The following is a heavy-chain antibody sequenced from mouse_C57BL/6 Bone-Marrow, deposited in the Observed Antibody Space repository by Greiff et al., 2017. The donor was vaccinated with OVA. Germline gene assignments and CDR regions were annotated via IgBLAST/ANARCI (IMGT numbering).Heavy chain of an antibody. CDR2: IRSKSSNYAT. CDR3: GREDYGSSHLYY. V-gene: IGHV10-3*01. CDR1: GFTFNTYA. D-gene: IGHD1-1*01. Sequence: EVKLVESGGGLVQPKGSLKLSCAASGFTFNTYAMHWVRQAPGKGLEWVARIRSKSSNYATYYADSVKDRFSISRDYSQSMLYLQMNNLKTEDTAMYYCGREDYGSSHLYYWGKCTTLTVSS. J-gene: IGHJ2*01.